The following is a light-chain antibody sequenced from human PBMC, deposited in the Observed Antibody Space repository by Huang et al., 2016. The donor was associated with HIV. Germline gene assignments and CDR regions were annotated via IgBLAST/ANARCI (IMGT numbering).Light chain of an antibody. CDR3: QQLNSYPRT. CDR1: QAINTY. CDR2: AAS. V-gene: IGKV1-9*01. J-gene: IGKJ1*01. Sequence: IQLTQSPSSLSASVGDRVTITCRASQAINTYLAWYQQKPGQAPKLLIYAASTLVSAVPSRFSGSGSGTEFTLTISSLHPEDFATYYCQQLNSYPRTFGQGTKVEIK.